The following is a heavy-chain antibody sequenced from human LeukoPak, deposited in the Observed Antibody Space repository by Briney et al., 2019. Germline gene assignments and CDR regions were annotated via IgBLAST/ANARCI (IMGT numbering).Heavy chain of an antibody. V-gene: IGHV3-48*04. J-gene: IGHJ4*02. CDR2: IRGSGVGSGSGM. Sequence: PGGSLRLSCAASGFTFSDYSMNWVRQAPGKGLEWVSNIRGSGVGSGSGMYYADSVRGRSTISRDNARNSLYPQMNSLRAEDTAFYYCARDVNWGFDNWGQGALVTVSS. CDR3: ARDVNWGFDN. D-gene: IGHD7-27*01. CDR1: GFTFSDYS.